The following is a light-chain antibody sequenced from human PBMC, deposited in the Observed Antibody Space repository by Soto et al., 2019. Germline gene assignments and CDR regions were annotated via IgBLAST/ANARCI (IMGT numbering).Light chain of an antibody. J-gene: IGKJ3*01. CDR2: AAS. CDR3: QRLNSYRFT. Sequence: DLQLTQSPSFLSASVGDRVTITCRASQGISSYLAWYQQKPGKAPMLLIYAASTLQSGVPSRFSGSGSGTEFTLTISSLQPEDFATYYCQRLNSYRFTFGPGTKVDIK. CDR1: QGISSY. V-gene: IGKV1-9*01.